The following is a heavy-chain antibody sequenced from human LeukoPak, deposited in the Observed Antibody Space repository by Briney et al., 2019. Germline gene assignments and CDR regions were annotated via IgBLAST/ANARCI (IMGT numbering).Heavy chain of an antibody. J-gene: IGHJ4*02. CDR2: IYPGDSDI. CDR1: GYSFPSYW. D-gene: IGHD6-13*01. V-gene: IGHV5-51*01. Sequence: GESLKISCKGSGYSFPSYWIGWVRQMPGKGLEWMGIIYPGDSDIRYSPSFQGQVTISADKSISTAYLQWSSLKASDTAMYYCAATYSSSWYGGGPLDYWGQGTLVTVSS. CDR3: AATYSSSWYGGGPLDY.